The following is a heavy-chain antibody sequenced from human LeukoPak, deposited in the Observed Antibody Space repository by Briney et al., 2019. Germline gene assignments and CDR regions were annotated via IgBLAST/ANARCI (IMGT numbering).Heavy chain of an antibody. D-gene: IGHD2-15*01. CDR1: GFTFDDYA. V-gene: IGHV3-9*01. CDR2: ISWNSGSI. CDR3: AKDSRVAATTQYFQH. J-gene: IGHJ1*01. Sequence: SLRLSCAASGFTFDDYAMHWVRQAPGKGLEGVSGISWNSGSIGYADSVKGRFTISRDNAKNSLYLQMNSLRAEDTALYYCAKDSRVAATTQYFQHWGQGTLVTVSS.